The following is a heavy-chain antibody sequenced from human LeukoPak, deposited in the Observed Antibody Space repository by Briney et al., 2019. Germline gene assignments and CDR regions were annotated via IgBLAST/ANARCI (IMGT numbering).Heavy chain of an antibody. CDR3: ARAATYYYDSGPLD. D-gene: IGHD3-22*01. CDR2: IHPGDSDT. CDR1: GYGFTTYW. V-gene: IGHV5-51*03. J-gene: IGHJ4*02. Sequence: GESLKISFKGSGYGFTTYWIGWLRQMPGKGLEWMGIIHPGDSDTRYSPSFQGQVTISADKSISTAYLQWSSLKASDTAMYYCARAATYYYDSGPLDWGQGTLVTVSS.